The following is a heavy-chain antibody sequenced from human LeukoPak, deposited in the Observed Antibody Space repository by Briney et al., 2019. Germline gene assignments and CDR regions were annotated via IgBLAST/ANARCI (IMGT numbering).Heavy chain of an antibody. Sequence: PLETLSLTCAVSGGSISSGGYSWSWIRQPAGKGLEWIGRIYTSGSTNYNPSLKSRVTMSVDTSKNQFSLKLSSVTAADTAVYYCARDNPPTWKIDYWGQGTLVTVSS. CDR2: IYTSGST. CDR3: ARDNPPTWKIDY. CDR1: GGSISSGGYS. J-gene: IGHJ4*02. V-gene: IGHV4-61*02. D-gene: IGHD1-1*01.